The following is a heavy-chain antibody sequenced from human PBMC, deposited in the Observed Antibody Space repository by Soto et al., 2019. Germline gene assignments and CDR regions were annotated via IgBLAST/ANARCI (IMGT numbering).Heavy chain of an antibody. CDR1: GYTFTSYG. V-gene: IGHV1-18*01. J-gene: IGHJ4*02. D-gene: IGHD6-19*01. CDR2: ISAYNGNT. Sequence: QVQLVQSGAEVKKPGASVKVSCKASGYTFTSYGISWVRQAPGQGLEWMGWISAYNGNTNYAQKLQGRVTMTTDTATSRASMELGSLRSGDTAVYYCARGGLEYSSGWYPERYWGQGTLVTVSS. CDR3: ARGGLEYSSGWYPERY.